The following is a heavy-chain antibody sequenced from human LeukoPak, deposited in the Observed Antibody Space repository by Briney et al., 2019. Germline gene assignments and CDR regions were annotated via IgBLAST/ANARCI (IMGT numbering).Heavy chain of an antibody. D-gene: IGHD2-15*01. V-gene: IGHV4-39*01. CDR3: AGGVVLEDY. J-gene: IGHJ4*02. CDR1: GVSISSSSYY. CDR2: IYYSGST. Sequence: PSETLSLTCTVSGVSISSSSYYWGWIRQPPGKGLEWIGSIYYSGSTYYNPSLKSRVTISVDTSKNQFSLKLSSVTAADTAVYYCAGGVVLEDYWGQGTLVTVSS.